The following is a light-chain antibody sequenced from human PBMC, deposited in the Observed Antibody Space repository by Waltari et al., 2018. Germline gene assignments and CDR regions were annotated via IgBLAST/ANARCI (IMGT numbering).Light chain of an antibody. CDR3: QQYNNWPPWT. J-gene: IGKJ1*01. Sequence: ETVMTQSPGTLSVSPGDRATLSCRASQNVKTKLAWHQHKPGQAPRLLIHGASTRATGVPDRFGGSGSGTDFTLIISGLQSEDFAVYYCQQYNNWPPWTFGQGTKV. CDR2: GAS. V-gene: IGKV3-15*01. CDR1: QNVKTK.